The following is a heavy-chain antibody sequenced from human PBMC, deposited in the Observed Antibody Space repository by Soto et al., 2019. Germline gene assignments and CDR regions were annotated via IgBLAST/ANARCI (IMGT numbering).Heavy chain of an antibody. Sequence: EVQLVESGGGLVKPGGSLRLSCAASGFTFSSYSMNWVRQAPGKGLEWVSSISSSSSYIYYADSVKGRFTISRDNAKNSLYRQMNSRRAEDTAVYYWARDQPGYSYGYGLGYWGQGTLVNVSS. V-gene: IGHV3-21*01. CDR3: ARDQPGYSYGYGLGY. CDR2: ISSSSSYI. D-gene: IGHD5-18*01. CDR1: GFTFSSYS. J-gene: IGHJ4*02.